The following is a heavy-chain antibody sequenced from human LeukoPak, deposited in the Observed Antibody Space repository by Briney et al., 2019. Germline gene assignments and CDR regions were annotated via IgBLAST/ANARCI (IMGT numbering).Heavy chain of an antibody. Sequence: GGSLRLSCAASGFTFSSYSMNWVRQAPGKGLEWVSSISSSSSYIYYADSVKGRFTISRDNAKNSLYLQMNSLRAEDTAVYYCARVGQAARPSDYWGQGTLVTVSS. CDR1: GFTFSSYS. D-gene: IGHD6-6*01. CDR2: ISSSSSYI. J-gene: IGHJ4*02. CDR3: ARVGQAARPSDY. V-gene: IGHV3-21*01.